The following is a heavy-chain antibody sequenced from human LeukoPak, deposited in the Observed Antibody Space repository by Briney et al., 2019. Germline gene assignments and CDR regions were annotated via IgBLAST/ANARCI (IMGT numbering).Heavy chain of an antibody. V-gene: IGHV4-38-2*01. Sequence: SETLSLTCAVSGYSISSGYYWGWIRQPPGKGLEWIGSIYHSGSTYYNPSLKSRVTISVDTSKSQFSLKLSSVTAADTAVYYCARMRCSSTSCYTHYYYYYMDVWGKGTTVAVSS. D-gene: IGHD2-2*02. J-gene: IGHJ6*03. CDR1: GYSISSGYY. CDR2: IYHSGST. CDR3: ARMRCSSTSCYTHYYYYYMDV.